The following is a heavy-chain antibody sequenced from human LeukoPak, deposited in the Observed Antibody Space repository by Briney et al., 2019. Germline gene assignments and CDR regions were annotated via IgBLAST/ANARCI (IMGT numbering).Heavy chain of an antibody. D-gene: IGHD4-23*01. CDR1: GFTFSSYS. CDR2: ISSSSSYI. Sequence: GGSLRLSCAASGFTFSSYSMNWVRQAPGKGLEWFSSISSSSSYIYYADSMKGRFTISRDNAKNSLYLQMNSLRAEDTAVYYCARDDYGGLDYWGQGTLVTVSS. CDR3: ARDDYGGLDY. J-gene: IGHJ4*02. V-gene: IGHV3-21*01.